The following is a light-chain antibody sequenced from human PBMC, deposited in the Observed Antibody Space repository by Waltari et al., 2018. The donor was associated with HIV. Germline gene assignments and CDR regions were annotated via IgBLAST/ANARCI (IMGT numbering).Light chain of an antibody. CDR1: SGINVGPYR. V-gene: IGLV5-45*01. J-gene: IGLJ3*02. CDR3: MIWHSSAWV. CDR2: YKSDSDK. Sequence: QAVLTQPASLSASHGASASLTCTLRSGINVGPYRIYLYHPKPGSPPQYLLRYKSDSDKQQGSGVPSRFSGSKDASANAGILFISGVQSDDEADYYCMIWHSSAWVFGGGTKLTV.